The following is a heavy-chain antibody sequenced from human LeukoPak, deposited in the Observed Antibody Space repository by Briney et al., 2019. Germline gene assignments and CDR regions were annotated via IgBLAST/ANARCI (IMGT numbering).Heavy chain of an antibody. J-gene: IGHJ4*02. Sequence: GRSLRLSCAASGFTFSSYGMHWVRQAPGKGLEWVALIWDDGSDKSYADSVKGRFTISRDNSRNTLYLQMNSLRAEDTAVYYCARGPYCSGGSCYSGLVDYWGQGTLVTVSS. CDR2: IWDDGSDK. CDR3: ARGPYCSGGSCYSGLVDY. CDR1: GFTFSSYG. V-gene: IGHV3-33*01. D-gene: IGHD2-15*01.